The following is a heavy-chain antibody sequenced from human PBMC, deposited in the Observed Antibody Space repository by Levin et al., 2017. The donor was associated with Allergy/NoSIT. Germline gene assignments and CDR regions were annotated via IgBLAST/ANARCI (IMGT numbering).Heavy chain of an antibody. V-gene: IGHV4-59*12. Sequence: PSETLSLTCTVSGGSISSSYWSWIRQPPGKGLEWIGYIHYTGSTNYNPSLKRRVTTSLDTSKSQFSLKLTSVTAADTAVYFCARGAGVGSAKFYFDSWGQGTLVTVSS. CDR2: IHYTGST. CDR1: GGSISSSY. J-gene: IGHJ4*02. D-gene: IGHD2-15*01. CDR3: ARGAGVGSAKFYFDS.